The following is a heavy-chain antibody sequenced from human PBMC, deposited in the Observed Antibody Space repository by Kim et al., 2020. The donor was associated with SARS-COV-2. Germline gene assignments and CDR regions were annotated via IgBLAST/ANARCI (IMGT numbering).Heavy chain of an antibody. CDR2: ISSSSSTI. D-gene: IGHD3-3*01. V-gene: IGHV3-48*02. CDR3: AIGEHYDFWSKPVGY. Sequence: GGSLRLSCAASGFTFSSYSMNWVRQAPGKGLEWVSYISSSSSTIYYADSVKGRFTISRDNAKNSLYLQMNSLRDEDTAVYYCAIGEHYDFWSKPVGYWGQGTLVTLSS. CDR1: GFTFSSYS. J-gene: IGHJ4*02.